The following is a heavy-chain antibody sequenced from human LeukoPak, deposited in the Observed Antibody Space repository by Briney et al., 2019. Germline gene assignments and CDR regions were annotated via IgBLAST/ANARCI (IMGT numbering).Heavy chain of an antibody. CDR2: IIPIFGTA. CDR3: ARDVYCSSTSCPYYYYYMDV. J-gene: IGHJ6*03. D-gene: IGHD2-2*01. CDR1: GGTFSSYA. Sequence: GASVKVSCKASGGTFSSYAISWVRQAPGQGLEWMGGIIPIFGTANYAQKFQGRVTITADESTSTAYMELSSLRSEDTAVYYCARDVYCSSTSCPYYYYYMDVWGKGTTVTVSS. V-gene: IGHV1-69*01.